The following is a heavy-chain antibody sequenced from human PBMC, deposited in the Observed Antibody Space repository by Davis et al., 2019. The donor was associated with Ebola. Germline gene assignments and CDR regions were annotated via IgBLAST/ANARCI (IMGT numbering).Heavy chain of an antibody. V-gene: IGHV1-69*13. CDR1: GGTFSSYA. Sequence: AASVKVSCKASGGTFSSYAISWVRQAPGQGLEWMGGIIPIFGTANYAQKFQGRVTITADESTRTAYMELSSLRSEDTAVYYCAREVQGYCTGGVCYTGLYFDYWGQGTLVTVSS. J-gene: IGHJ4*02. CDR2: IIPIFGTA. CDR3: AREVQGYCTGGVCYTGLYFDY. D-gene: IGHD2-8*02.